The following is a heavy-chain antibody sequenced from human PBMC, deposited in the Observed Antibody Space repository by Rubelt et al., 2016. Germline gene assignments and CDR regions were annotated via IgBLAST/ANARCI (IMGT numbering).Heavy chain of an antibody. D-gene: IGHD3-10*01. J-gene: IGHJ4*02. CDR2: IYSSGST. CDR1: GFTVSNNY. Sequence: EVQLVESGGGLVQPGGSLRLSCAASGFTVSNNYMSWVRQAPGKGLEWISVIYSSGSTYYADSVKGRFTISRDNSKNTLYLQMNSRKPEDTAVYHCARGPTSGTRFADLDLDYWGQGTLVTVS. CDR3: ARGPTSGTRFADLDLDY. V-gene: IGHV3-66*01.